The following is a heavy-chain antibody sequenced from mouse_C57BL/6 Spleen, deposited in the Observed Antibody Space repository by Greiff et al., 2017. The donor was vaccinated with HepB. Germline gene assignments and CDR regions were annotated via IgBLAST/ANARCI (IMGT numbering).Heavy chain of an antibody. CDR1: GFTFSNYW. J-gene: IGHJ4*01. CDR2: IRLKSDNYAT. CDR3: TSGSSSPYAMDY. Sequence: EVKLMESGGGLVQPGGSMKLSCVASGFTFSNYWMNWVRQSPEKGLEWVAQIRLKSDNYATHYAESVKGRFTISRDDSKSSVYLQMNNLRAEDTGIYYCTSGSSSPYAMDYWGQGTSVTVSS. D-gene: IGHD1-1*01. V-gene: IGHV6-3*01.